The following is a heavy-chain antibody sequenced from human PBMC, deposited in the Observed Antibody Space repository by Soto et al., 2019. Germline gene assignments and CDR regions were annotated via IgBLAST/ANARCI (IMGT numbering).Heavy chain of an antibody. CDR3: ARTLYSYGPRFDY. D-gene: IGHD5-18*01. CDR2: IYYSGST. V-gene: IGHV4-59*01. CDR1: GGSTSSYY. J-gene: IGHJ4*02. Sequence: SETLSLTCTVSGGSTSSYYWSWIRQPPGKGLEWIGYIYYSGSTNYNPSLKSRVTISVDTSKNQFSLKLSSVTAADTAVYYCARTLYSYGPRFDYWGQGTLVTVSS.